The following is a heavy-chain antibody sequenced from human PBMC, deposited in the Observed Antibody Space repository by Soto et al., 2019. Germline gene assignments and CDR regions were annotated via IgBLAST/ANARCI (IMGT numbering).Heavy chain of an antibody. CDR1: GGTFSSFH. CDR2: IAPIIGAA. J-gene: IGHJ5*02. Sequence: QVQLVQSGAEVKKPGSSVRVSCKASGGTFSSFHINWVRQAPGLGLEWIGGIAPIIGAAKYAQRFQDRVTISADEITSTSYLEVSSLKSDDTAMYYCAHGGGEYDTWGQGTLVTVSS. CDR3: AHGGGEYDT. V-gene: IGHV1-69*01.